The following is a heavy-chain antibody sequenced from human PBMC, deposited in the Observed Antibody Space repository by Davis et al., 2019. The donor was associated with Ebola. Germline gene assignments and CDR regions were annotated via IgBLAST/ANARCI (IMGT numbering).Heavy chain of an antibody. CDR3: VRDLRGWGDFDY. CDR1: GYTFNTKY. CDR2: IDPTDGST. Sequence: ASVKVSCKTSGYTFNTKYMNWVRQTPRQGLEWMGVIDPTDGSTTYAHKFQGRVTMTRDTSTSTVYMELSSLTSGDTAVYYCVRDLRGWGDFDYWGQGTLVTVSS. D-gene: IGHD3-10*01. V-gene: IGHV1-46*02. J-gene: IGHJ4*02.